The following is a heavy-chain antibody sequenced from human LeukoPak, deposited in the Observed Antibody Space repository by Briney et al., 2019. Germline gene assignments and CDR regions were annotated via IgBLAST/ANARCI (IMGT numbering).Heavy chain of an antibody. V-gene: IGHV4-4*02. CDR2: IYHSGST. D-gene: IGHD6-6*01. Sequence: SETLSLTCAVSGGSISSSNWWSWVRQPPGKGLEWIGEIYHSGSTNYNPSLKSRVTISVDTSKNQFSLKLTSVTAADTAVYYCARGDIAARLSRWGQGTLVTVSS. CDR1: GGSISSSNW. CDR3: ARGDIAARLSR. J-gene: IGHJ4*02.